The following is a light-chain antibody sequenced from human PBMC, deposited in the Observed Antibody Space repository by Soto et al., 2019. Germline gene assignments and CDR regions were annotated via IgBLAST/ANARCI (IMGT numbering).Light chain of an antibody. V-gene: IGKV3-20*01. J-gene: IGKJ2*01. Sequence: EVVLTQSPGTLSLAPGERATLSCRASQSVTSNYLAWYQQKPGQAPRLLIYGASSRATDIPDRFSGSGSGTDFTLTISRLEPEEFALYYCQQYVSSPVTFGQGTKLEIK. CDR1: QSVTSNY. CDR2: GAS. CDR3: QQYVSSPVT.